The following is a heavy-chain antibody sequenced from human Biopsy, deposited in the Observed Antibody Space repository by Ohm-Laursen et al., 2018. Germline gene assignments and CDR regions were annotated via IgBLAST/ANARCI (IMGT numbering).Heavy chain of an antibody. CDR3: ARDVEGFYSYAMDV. CDR1: GFTSSDYY. V-gene: IGHV3-11*01. Sequence: GSLRLSCAASGFTSSDYYMSWIRQAPGKGLEWVSYITSGGSTTNYADSVKGRFTISRDNAKSSLFLQMNSLRAEDTAVYYCARDVEGFYSYAMDVWGQGTTVTVSS. CDR2: ITSGGSTT. D-gene: IGHD5-24*01. J-gene: IGHJ6*02.